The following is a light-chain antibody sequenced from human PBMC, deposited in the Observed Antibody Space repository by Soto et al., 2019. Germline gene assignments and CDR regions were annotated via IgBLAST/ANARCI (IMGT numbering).Light chain of an antibody. CDR3: QQRSNWPYT. CDR2: DAS. V-gene: IGKV3-11*01. Sequence: EIVLTQSPATLSLSPGERATLSCRASQSVSSYLAWYQQKPGQAPRLLIYDASNRATGIPARFSGSGSVTDFPLTISRQEPDDFAVYYCQQRSNWPYTFGQGTKLEIK. J-gene: IGKJ2*01. CDR1: QSVSSY.